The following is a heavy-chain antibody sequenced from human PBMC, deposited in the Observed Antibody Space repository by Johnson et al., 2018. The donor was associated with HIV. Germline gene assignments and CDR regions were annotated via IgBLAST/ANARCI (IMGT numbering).Heavy chain of an antibody. V-gene: IGHV3-30*19. CDR2: IWYDGSNK. Sequence: QVQLVESGGGVVQPGRSLRLSCAASGFTFSSYGMHWVRQAPGKGLEWVAVIWYDGSNKYYTDSVKGRFTISRDNSKNTLYLQMNSLRPDDSAVYYCARDRWLGDAFDIWGQGTMVTVSS. CDR1: GFTFSSYG. CDR3: ARDRWLGDAFDI. J-gene: IGHJ3*02. D-gene: IGHD6-19*01.